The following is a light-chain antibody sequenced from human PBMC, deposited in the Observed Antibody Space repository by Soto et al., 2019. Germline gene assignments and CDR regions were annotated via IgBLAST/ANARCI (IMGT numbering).Light chain of an antibody. CDR1: SSNIGRDT. CDR2: SNN. Sequence: QSVLTQPPSASGTPGQRVTISCSGSSSNIGRDTVNWYQQSPGTAPKLLIYSNNRRPSGVPDRFSGSKSGTSASLAISGLQSEDEADYYCAAWDDSLSGVVFGGGTKLTVL. J-gene: IGLJ2*01. CDR3: AAWDDSLSGVV. V-gene: IGLV1-44*01.